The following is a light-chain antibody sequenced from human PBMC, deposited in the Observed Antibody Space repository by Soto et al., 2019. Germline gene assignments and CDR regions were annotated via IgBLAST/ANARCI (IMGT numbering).Light chain of an antibody. CDR2: GAS. CDR3: QEYDNWPPWT. Sequence: TVMTQSPATLSVSVGERVTLSCRASQSVRNNLAWYQQKPGQAPRLLIYGASTRATDVPARFSGSGSGTEFTLTLSGLQSEDFAVYYCQEYDNWPPWTFGQGTMVDIK. V-gene: IGKV3-15*01. CDR1: QSVRNN. J-gene: IGKJ1*01.